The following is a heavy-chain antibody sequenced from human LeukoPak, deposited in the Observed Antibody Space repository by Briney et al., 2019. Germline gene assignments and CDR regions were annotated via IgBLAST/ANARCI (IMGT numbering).Heavy chain of an antibody. V-gene: IGHV3-21*01. CDR3: ARDRSSSW. CDR2: ISSSSSYI. CDR1: GFTFSSYP. D-gene: IGHD6-13*01. Sequence: PGGFLRLSCAASGFTFSSYPMSWVRQAPGKGLEWVSSISSSSSYIYYADSVKGRFTISRDNAKNSLYLQMNSLRAEDTAVYFCARDRSSSWWGQGTLVTVSS. J-gene: IGHJ4*02.